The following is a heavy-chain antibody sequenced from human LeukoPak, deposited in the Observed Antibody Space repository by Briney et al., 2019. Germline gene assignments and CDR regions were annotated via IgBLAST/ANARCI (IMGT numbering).Heavy chain of an antibody. CDR1: GFTFDDYA. J-gene: IGHJ4*02. CDR2: ISWDSDNI. CDR3: AKDLRPAAMYYFDY. V-gene: IGHV3-9*01. D-gene: IGHD2-2*01. Sequence: GGSLRLSCAASGFTFDDYAMHWVRQAPGKGLERVAGISWDSDNIEYADSVKGRFTIYRDNAKNSLYLQMKSLRPEDTALYYCAKDLRPAAMYYFDYWGQGTLVTVSS.